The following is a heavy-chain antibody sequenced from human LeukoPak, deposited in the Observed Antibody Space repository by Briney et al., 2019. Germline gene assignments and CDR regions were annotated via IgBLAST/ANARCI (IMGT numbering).Heavy chain of an antibody. J-gene: IGHJ4*02. CDR1: GYAFTGYY. Sequence: ASVKVSCKASGYAFTGYYIHWVRQAPGQGLEWMGWINPKSGGTKCAQNFQGRVTMTRDTSISTAYMELNRLRSDDTAVYYCARIDVEMTTLIDYWGQGTLVTVSS. CDR3: ARIDVEMTTLIDY. V-gene: IGHV1-2*02. D-gene: IGHD5-24*01. CDR2: INPKSGGT.